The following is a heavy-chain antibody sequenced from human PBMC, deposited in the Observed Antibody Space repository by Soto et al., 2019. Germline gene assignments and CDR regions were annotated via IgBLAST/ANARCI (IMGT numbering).Heavy chain of an antibody. J-gene: IGHJ6*04. CDR1: GFTFSDYY. D-gene: IGHD2-15*01. V-gene: IGHV3-11*01. CDR2: IAGSSGSII. CDR3: ARELGYFLDV. Sequence: ESGGGLVKPGGSLRLSCAASGFTFSDYYMSWIRQAPGKGLEGISYIAGSSGSIIYYADSVKGRFTISRDNAKNSLYLQMNSLRPEDTAVYYCARELGYFLDVWGKGTTVTVSS.